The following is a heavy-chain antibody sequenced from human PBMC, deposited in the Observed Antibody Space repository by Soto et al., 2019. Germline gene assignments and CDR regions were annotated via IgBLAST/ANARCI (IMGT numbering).Heavy chain of an antibody. D-gene: IGHD2-21*02. V-gene: IGHV4-34*01. CDR2: INNSGST. CDR3: ARDGSDCGGDCYSLSTFWYFDL. Sequence: QVQLQQWGAGLLKPSETLSLTCAVYGGSFSGYYWSWIRQPPGKGLEWIGEINNSGSTNYNPSLKGRAPISVDTSKDQFSLKLSSVTAADTAVYYCARDGSDCGGDCYSLSTFWYFDLWGRGTLVTVSS. J-gene: IGHJ2*01. CDR1: GGSFSGYY.